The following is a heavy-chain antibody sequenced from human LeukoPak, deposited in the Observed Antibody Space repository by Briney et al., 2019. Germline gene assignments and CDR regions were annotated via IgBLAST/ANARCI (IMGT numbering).Heavy chain of an antibody. J-gene: IGHJ4*02. V-gene: IGHV3-15*01. CDR1: GFTFSNAW. D-gene: IGHD3-3*01. CDR2: IKSKTDGGTT. Sequence: GGSLRLSCAASGFTFSNAWMSWVRQAPGKGLEWVGRIKSKTDGGTTDYAAPVKGRFTISRDDSKNTLYLQMNSLKTEDTAVYYCTTEYYDFWSGYYTIKEAYYFDYWGQGTLVTVSS. CDR3: TTEYYDFWSGYYTIKEAYYFDY.